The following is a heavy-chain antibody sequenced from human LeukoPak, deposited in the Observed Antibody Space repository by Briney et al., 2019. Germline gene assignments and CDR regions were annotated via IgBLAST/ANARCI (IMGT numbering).Heavy chain of an antibody. V-gene: IGHV3-23*01. J-gene: IGHJ6*03. D-gene: IGHD6-6*01. CDR2: ISGRGGST. CDR1: GFTFSSYA. CDR3: AKSRWDSSSSFDYYFDMDV. Sequence: PGGSLRLSCAASGFTFSSYAMSWVRQAPGKGLEWVSAISGRGGSTYYADSVKGRFTISRDNSKNTLYLQMNSLRAEDTAVYYCAKSRWDSSSSFDYYFDMDVWGKGTTVTVA.